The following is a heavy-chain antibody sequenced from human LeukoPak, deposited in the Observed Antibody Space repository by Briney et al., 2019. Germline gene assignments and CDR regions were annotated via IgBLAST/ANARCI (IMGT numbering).Heavy chain of an antibody. J-gene: IGHJ4*02. V-gene: IGHV3-9*01. D-gene: IGHD3-22*01. CDR1: GFTFDDYA. CDR3: AKGLYDSSGSLDF. CDR2: ISWNSGSI. Sequence: GGSLRLSCAASGFTFDDYAMHWVRQAPGKGLEWVSGISWNSGSIGYADSVKGRFTISRDNAKNSLYLQMNSLRAEDKALYYCAKGLYDSSGSLDFWGQGTLVTVSS.